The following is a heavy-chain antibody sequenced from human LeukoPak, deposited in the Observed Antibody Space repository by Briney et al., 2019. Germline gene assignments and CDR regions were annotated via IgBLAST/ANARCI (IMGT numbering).Heavy chain of an antibody. CDR3: AGGGISGSYYGSGDY. V-gene: IGHV1-46*01. J-gene: IGHJ4*02. D-gene: IGHD1-26*01. Sequence: ASVKVSCKASGYTFTSYHMHWVRQAPGQGLEWMGIINPSGGSASYAQKFQGRVTLTRDTSTSTAYMELTTLTSEDTAVYYCAGGGISGSYYGSGDYWGQGTLVTVSS. CDR1: GYTFTSYH. CDR2: INPSGGSA.